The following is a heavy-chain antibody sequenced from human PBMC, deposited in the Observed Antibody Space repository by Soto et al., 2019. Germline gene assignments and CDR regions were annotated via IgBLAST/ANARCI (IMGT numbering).Heavy chain of an antibody. J-gene: IGHJ5*02. D-gene: IGHD2-2*01. CDR1: GFTFSSYA. Sequence: PGGSLRLSCVASGFTFSSYAMSWVRQAPGKGLEWVSDISGSGGSTYYADSVKGRFTFSRDNSKNTLYLQMNSLRAEDTAVYYCAKASVVVPAAIGNWFDPRGQGTLVTVSS. CDR2: ISGSGGST. CDR3: AKASVVVPAAIGNWFDP. V-gene: IGHV3-23*01.